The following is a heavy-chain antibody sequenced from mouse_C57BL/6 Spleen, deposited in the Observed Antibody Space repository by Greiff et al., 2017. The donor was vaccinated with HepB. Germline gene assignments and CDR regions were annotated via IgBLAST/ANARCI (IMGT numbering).Heavy chain of an antibody. J-gene: IGHJ1*03. V-gene: IGHV5-4*01. D-gene: IGHD6-1*01. Sequence: EVQVVESGGGLVKPGGSLKLSCAASGFTFSSYAMSWVRQTPEKRLEWVATISDGGSYTYYPDNVKGRFTISRDNAKNNLYLQMSHLKSEDTAMYYCARGLRSWYFDVWGTGTTVTVSS. CDR3: ARGLRSWYFDV. CDR2: ISDGGSYT. CDR1: GFTFSSYA.